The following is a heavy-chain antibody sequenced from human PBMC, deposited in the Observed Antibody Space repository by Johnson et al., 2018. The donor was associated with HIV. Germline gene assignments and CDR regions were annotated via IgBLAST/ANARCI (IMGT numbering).Heavy chain of an antibody. CDR2: IKQDGSEK. Sequence: EVQLVESGGGLVQPGGSLRLSCAASGFTFSSYWMSWVRQAPGKGLEWVANIKQDGSEKYYVDSVQGRSTISRDNAKNSRYLQMNSLSAEDTAVYYCAREQTNSWPGDAFDIWGQGTMVTVSS. J-gene: IGHJ3*02. D-gene: IGHD6-13*01. CDR3: AREQTNSWPGDAFDI. V-gene: IGHV3-7*01. CDR1: GFTFSSYW.